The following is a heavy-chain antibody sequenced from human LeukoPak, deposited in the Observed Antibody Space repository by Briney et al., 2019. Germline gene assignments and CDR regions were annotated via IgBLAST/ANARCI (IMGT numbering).Heavy chain of an antibody. CDR1: GFTFYSHG. CDR3: VKDHFSSSSWSPFDH. D-gene: IGHD6-13*01. J-gene: IGHJ4*02. CDR2: IRYDGSDK. Sequence: PGGSLRLSCATSGFTFYSHGMHWVRQAPGKGLEWVTFIRYDGSDKYYVDSVKGRFTVSRDNSKNTLYLQLTSLTTEDTALYYCVKDHFSSSSWSPFDHWGQGTLVTVSS. V-gene: IGHV3-30*02.